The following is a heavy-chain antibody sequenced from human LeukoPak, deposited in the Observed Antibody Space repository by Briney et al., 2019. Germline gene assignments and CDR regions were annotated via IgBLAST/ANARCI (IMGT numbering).Heavy chain of an antibody. CDR1: GFTFRVYT. V-gene: IGHV3-21*01. CDR2: ISSSSSYI. J-gene: IGHJ4*02. D-gene: IGHD6-13*01. Sequence: PGESLRLSCAASGFTFRVYTMNWVRQAPGKGLEWVSSISSSSSYIYYADSVKGRFTISRDNAKNPLYLQMNSLRAEDTAVYYCARDQAAGFLFDYWGQGTLVTVSS. CDR3: ARDQAAGFLFDY.